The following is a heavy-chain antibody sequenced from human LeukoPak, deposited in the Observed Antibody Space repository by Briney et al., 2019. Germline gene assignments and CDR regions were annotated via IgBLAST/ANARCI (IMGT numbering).Heavy chain of an antibody. CDR1: GFTFRNYA. J-gene: IGHJ4*02. V-gene: IGHV3-23*01. CDR3: ATYYDILTNYFDY. CDR2: IGATGVST. D-gene: IGHD3-9*01. Sequence: PGGSLRLSCAASGFTFRNYAMTWVRQAPGKGLEWVSGIGATGVSTHYADSVRGRFTISRDNSKNSLYLQMNSLRAEDTAVYYCATYYDILTNYFDYWGQGTLVTVSS.